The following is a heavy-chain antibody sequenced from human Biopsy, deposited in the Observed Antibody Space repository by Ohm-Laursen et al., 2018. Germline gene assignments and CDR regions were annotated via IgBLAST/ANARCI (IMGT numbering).Heavy chain of an antibody. CDR3: ARTPILIVSAGLVYRHRRHLQGMDV. CDR1: GFSLSARGMC. D-gene: IGHD6-13*01. V-gene: IGHV2-70*11. J-gene: IGHJ6*02. CDR2: VDWDDYK. Sequence: TQTLTLTSSFSGFSLSARGMCVSWILQAPGKALEWLARVDWDDYKDYSASLQTKLSISKDTSNDQMVLTVNNVDPADTATYYCARTPILIVSAGLVYRHRRHLQGMDVWGQGIAVTVS.